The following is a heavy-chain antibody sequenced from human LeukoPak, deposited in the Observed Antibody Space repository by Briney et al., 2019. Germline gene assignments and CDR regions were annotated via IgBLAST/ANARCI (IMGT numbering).Heavy chain of an antibody. J-gene: IGHJ4*02. CDR1: GFTFSSYS. Sequence: GGSLRLSCAASGFTFSSYSMNWVRQAPGKGLEWVSSISSSSSYIYYADSVKGRFTISRDNAKNSLYLQMNSLRAEDTAVYYCAREEKYYYDSSGYLSLPSYYFGYWGQGTLVTVSS. CDR2: ISSSSSYI. CDR3: AREEKYYYDSSGYLSLPSYYFGY. D-gene: IGHD3-22*01. V-gene: IGHV3-21*01.